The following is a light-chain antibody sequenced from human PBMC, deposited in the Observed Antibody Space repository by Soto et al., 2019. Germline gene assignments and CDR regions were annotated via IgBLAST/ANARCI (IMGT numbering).Light chain of an antibody. CDR3: AAWDDSLNGWV. CDR2: SNN. J-gene: IGLJ3*02. CDR1: SSNIGSNT. Sequence: QSVLTQPPSASGTPGQRVTISCSGSSSNIGSNTVNWYQQLPGTAPKLLIYSNNQRPSGVPDRFSGSKFGTSASLAISGRQSEDEADYYCAAWDDSLNGWVFGGGTKVTVL. V-gene: IGLV1-44*01.